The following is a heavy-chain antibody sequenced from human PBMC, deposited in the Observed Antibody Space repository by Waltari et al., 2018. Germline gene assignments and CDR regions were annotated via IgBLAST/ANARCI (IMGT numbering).Heavy chain of an antibody. D-gene: IGHD2-8*02. CDR2: ISGSGGST. CDR1: GFTFSSYA. V-gene: IGHV3-23*01. Sequence: EVQLLESGGGLVQPGGSLRLSCAASGFTFSSYAMSWVRQAPGKGLAWVSAISGSGGSTDYAAAVKCRLTISRDNSKNTLYLQMNSLRAEDTAVYYCAKVGRTGYYYYYGMDVWGQGTTVTVSS. CDR3: AKVGRTGYYYYYGMDV. J-gene: IGHJ6*02.